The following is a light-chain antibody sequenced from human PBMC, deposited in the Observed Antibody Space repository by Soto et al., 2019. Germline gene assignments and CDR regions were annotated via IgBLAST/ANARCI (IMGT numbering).Light chain of an antibody. CDR3: SAYVDSDAVI. J-gene: IGLJ2*01. CDR2: NIR. Sequence: QSALTQPASVSGSPGQSITISCDGETLKYVSWYQQHPGKAPKLIIYNIRGRPSGVSSRFSGSQSGNTASLAISGLRAEDEADYFCSAYVDSDAVIFGRGTKLTVL. CDR1: DGETLKY. V-gene: IGLV2-14*01.